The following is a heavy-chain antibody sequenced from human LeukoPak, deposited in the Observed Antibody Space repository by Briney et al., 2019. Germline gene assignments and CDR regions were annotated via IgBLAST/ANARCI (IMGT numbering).Heavy chain of an antibody. Sequence: GGSLRLSCAASGFTFSSYAMSWGRQASGKGLEWVSAISGSGGSTYYADSVKGRFTISRDNSKNTLYLQMNSLRAEDTAVYYCAKSGSYYYDSSAYYGYWGQGTLVTVSS. CDR3: AKSGSYYYDSSAYYGY. V-gene: IGHV3-23*01. D-gene: IGHD3-22*01. CDR1: GFTFSSYA. J-gene: IGHJ4*02. CDR2: ISGSGGST.